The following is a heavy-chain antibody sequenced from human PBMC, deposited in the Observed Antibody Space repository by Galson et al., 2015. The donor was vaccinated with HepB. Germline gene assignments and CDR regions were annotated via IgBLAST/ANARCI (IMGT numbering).Heavy chain of an antibody. D-gene: IGHD3-3*01. J-gene: IGHJ4*02. Sequence: SLRLSCAASGFTFSSYSMNWVRQAPGKGLEWVSSISSSSSYIYYADSVKGRFTISRDNAKNSLYLQMNSLRAEDTAVYYCARDYIPFGVVTHDYWGQGTLVTVSS. V-gene: IGHV3-21*01. CDR1: GFTFSSYS. CDR3: ARDYIPFGVVTHDY. CDR2: ISSSSSYI.